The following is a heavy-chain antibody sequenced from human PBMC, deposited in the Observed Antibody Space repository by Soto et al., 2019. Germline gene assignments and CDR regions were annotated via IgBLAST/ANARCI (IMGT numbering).Heavy chain of an antibody. CDR2: ISAYNGNT. J-gene: IGHJ5*02. CDR3: AGGLANGIVRRVNKRFDA. CDR1: GYTFTSYG. Sequence: ASVKVSFKASGYTFTSYGISWVRQAPGQGLEWMGWISAYNGNTNYAQKLQGRVTMTTDTSTSTAYMELRSLRSDDTAVYYCAGGLANGIVRRVNKRFDAWGEATLVTVSS. D-gene: IGHD3-10*01. V-gene: IGHV1-18*01.